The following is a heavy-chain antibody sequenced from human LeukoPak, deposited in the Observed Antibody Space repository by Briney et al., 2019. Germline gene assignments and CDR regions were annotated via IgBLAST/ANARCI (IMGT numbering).Heavy chain of an antibody. CDR2: TYYRSKWNN. D-gene: IGHD6-6*01. CDR3: AKGSIAARHRSYYYGMDV. V-gene: IGHV6-1*01. Sequence: SQTLSLTCAISGDSVSSNSAAWSWIRQSPSRGLEWLGRTYYRSKWNNNYAISVKSRITINPDTSKNQFSLQLNSVTPEDTAVYYCAKGSIAARHRSYYYGMDVWGQGTTVTVSS. CDR1: GDSVSSNSAA. J-gene: IGHJ6*02.